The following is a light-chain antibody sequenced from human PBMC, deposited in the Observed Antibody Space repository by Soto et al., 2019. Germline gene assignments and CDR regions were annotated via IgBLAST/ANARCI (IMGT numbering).Light chain of an antibody. Sequence: IHMTQSPSSPSAPIVHSVTNTCPASQIIIRHFNWYQQKPGKAPKFLIYATSTLQSGVPSRFSGSGSGTDFTLTISSLQPEDFATYYCQQSYNTPRTFGQGTKVDIK. CDR1: QIIIRH. V-gene: IGKV1-39*01. CDR2: ATS. CDR3: QQSYNTPRT. J-gene: IGKJ1*01.